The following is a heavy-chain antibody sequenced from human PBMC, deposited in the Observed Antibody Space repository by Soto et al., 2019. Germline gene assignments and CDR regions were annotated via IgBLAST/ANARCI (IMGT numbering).Heavy chain of an antibody. V-gene: IGHV3-7*01. Sequence: WGSLRLSCAASGFTFSSYWMSLVRQAPGKGLEWVANIKQDGSEKYYVDSVKGRFTISRDNAKNSLYLQMNSLRAEDTAVYYCAKRTYYDFWSGPCYYGMDVWGQGTTVTVSS. CDR3: AKRTYYDFWSGPCYYGMDV. CDR2: IKQDGSEK. J-gene: IGHJ6*02. CDR1: GFTFSSYW. D-gene: IGHD3-3*01.